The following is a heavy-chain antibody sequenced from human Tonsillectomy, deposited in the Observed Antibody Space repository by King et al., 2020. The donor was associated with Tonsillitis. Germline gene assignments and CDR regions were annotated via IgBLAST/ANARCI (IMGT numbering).Heavy chain of an antibody. Sequence: VQLVESGGGLVKPGGSLRLSCAASGFTFSTYNMNWVRQSPGKGLEWVSSISSTTNYIYYADSVKGRFTISRDNAKNSLYLQMNSLRAEDTAVYYCARGGTSSSFDNWGQGTPVTVSS. J-gene: IGHJ4*02. D-gene: IGHD6-6*01. CDR3: ARGGTSSSFDN. CDR1: GFTFSTYN. CDR2: ISSTTNYI. V-gene: IGHV3-21*01.